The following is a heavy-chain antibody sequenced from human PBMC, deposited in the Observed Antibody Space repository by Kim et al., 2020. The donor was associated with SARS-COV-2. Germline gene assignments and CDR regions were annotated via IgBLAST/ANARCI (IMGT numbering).Heavy chain of an antibody. CDR2: ITSSSSVV. D-gene: IGHD3-22*01. CDR3: ARDRHNYDNSGFGNYLDY. J-gene: IGHJ4*02. Sequence: GGSLRLSCAASGFSFSNYNMNWVRQAPGRGLEWVSYITSSSSVVHYADSVQGRFTISRDNAKNSLYLQMDSLRAEDTAMYYCARDRHNYDNSGFGNYLDYWGQGVLVTVSS. V-gene: IGHV3-48*04. CDR1: GFSFSNYN.